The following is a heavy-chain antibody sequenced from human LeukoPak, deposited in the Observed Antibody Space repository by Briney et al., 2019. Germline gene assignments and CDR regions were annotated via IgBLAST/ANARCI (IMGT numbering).Heavy chain of an antibody. Sequence: GGSLRLSCAASGFTFSTYAVSWVRQPPGKGLEWVSTISGSGDSTYYADSMKGRFTISRDNSKDTLYLQMSSVSVDATAVYYCARDRGRYYDSRGFYWGYYFDSWGQGILVTVST. V-gene: IGHV3-23*01. D-gene: IGHD3-22*01. J-gene: IGHJ4*02. CDR3: ARDRGRYYDSRGFYWGYYFDS. CDR2: ISGSGDST. CDR1: GFTFSTYA.